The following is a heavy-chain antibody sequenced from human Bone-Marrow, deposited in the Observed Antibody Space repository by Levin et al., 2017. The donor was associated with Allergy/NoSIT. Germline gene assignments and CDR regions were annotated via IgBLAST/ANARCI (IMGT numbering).Heavy chain of an antibody. V-gene: IGHV3-7*01. Sequence: GGSLRLSCAASGFTFSSYWMSWVRQAPGKGLEWVANIKQDGSEKYYVDSVKGRFTISRDNAKNSLYLQMNSLRAEDTAVYYCARDRSGSYPIIYYYYGMDVWGQGTTVTVSS. CDR1: GFTFSSYW. J-gene: IGHJ6*02. CDR3: ARDRSGSYPIIYYYYGMDV. CDR2: IKQDGSEK. D-gene: IGHD1-26*01.